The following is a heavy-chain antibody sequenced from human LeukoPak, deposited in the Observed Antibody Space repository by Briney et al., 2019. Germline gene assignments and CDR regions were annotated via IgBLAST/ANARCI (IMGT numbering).Heavy chain of an antibody. Sequence: GGSLRLSCAASGFTFSSYSMNWVRQAPGKGLEWVSYISSSGSTIYYADSVKGRFTISRDNSKNTLYLQMGSLRAEDMAVYYCARASYSGSNRWFDPWGQGTLVTVSS. CDR1: GFTFSSYS. V-gene: IGHV3-48*01. D-gene: IGHD1-26*01. CDR3: ARASYSGSNRWFDP. J-gene: IGHJ5*02. CDR2: ISSSGSTI.